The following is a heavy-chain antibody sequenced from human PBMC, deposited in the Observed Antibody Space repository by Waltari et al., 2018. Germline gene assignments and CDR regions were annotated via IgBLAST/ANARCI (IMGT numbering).Heavy chain of an antibody. V-gene: IGHV1-69*01. CDR1: GGSFSSYA. CDR2: ICPIFGTA. CDR3: ARGHLWLFDL. J-gene: IGHJ2*01. Sequence: QVQLAPSGAEVKKPGSSLTVSCKASGGSFSSYAIRCVRQVPGQGLEWMGGICPIFGTANYAHKFQGRVTITADESTSTAYMELSSLRSEDTAVYYCARGHLWLFDLWCRGTLVTVSS.